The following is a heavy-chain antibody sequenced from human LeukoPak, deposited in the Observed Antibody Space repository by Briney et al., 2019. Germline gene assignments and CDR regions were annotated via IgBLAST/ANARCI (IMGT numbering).Heavy chain of an antibody. V-gene: IGHV3-21*01. D-gene: IGHD6-6*01. CDR3: ARNPGIAASRGFFYYMDV. J-gene: IGHJ6*03. CDR1: GFTFSSYS. Sequence: GGSLRLSCAASGFTFSSYSMNWVRQAPGKGLEWVSSISSSSSYIYYADSVKGRFTISRDNGRNSLFLQMNNLRAEDTAVYYCARNPGIAASRGFFYYMDVWGKGTTVTVSS. CDR2: ISSSSSYI.